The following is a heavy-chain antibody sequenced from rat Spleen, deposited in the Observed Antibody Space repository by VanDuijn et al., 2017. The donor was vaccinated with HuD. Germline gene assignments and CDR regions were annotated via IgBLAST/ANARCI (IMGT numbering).Heavy chain of an antibody. V-gene: IGHV5-29*01. Sequence: EVQLVESDGGLVQPGRSLNLSCVASGFIFSDYYMALVRQAPTKGLEWVATISYDGSITYYRDSVKGRFTISRDNAKSTLYLQMDSLRSEDTATYYCARRRRDWFYFDYWGQGVMVTVSS. CDR1: GFIFSDYY. D-gene: IGHD1-1*01. CDR2: ISYDGSIT. CDR3: ARRRRDWFYFDY. J-gene: IGHJ2*01.